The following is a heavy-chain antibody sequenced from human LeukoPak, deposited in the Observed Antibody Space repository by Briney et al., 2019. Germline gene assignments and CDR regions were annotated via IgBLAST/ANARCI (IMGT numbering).Heavy chain of an antibody. J-gene: IGHJ5*02. D-gene: IGHD1-1*01. V-gene: IGHV4-59*01. CDR2: IYYSRST. CDR3: ARDRLQLQS. CDR1: GGSISSYY. Sequence: PSETLSLTCTVSGGSISSYYWSWIRQPPGKGLEWIGYIYYSRSTNYNPSLKSRITISVDTSKNQCSLKLSSVTAADTAVYYCARDRLQLQSWGQGTLVTVSS.